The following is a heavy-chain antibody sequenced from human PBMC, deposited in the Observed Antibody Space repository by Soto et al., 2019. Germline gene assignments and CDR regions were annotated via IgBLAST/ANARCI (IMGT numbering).Heavy chain of an antibody. CDR1: GGSFSTYA. J-gene: IGHJ4*02. CDR2: ITPIFGTP. D-gene: IGHD6-13*01. V-gene: IGHV1-69*01. CDR3: ASAAASGLF. Sequence: QVQLVQSGAKVKRPGSSGKVSCQASGGSFSTYAFNWLRQAPGQGLEWLGAITPIFGTPNYAQKFQGRVTISADDSTSTLYLELRSLKYDDTAIYYCASAAASGLFWGQGSLVTVSS.